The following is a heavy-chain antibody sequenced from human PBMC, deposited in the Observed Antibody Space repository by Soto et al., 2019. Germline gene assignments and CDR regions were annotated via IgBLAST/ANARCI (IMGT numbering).Heavy chain of an antibody. CDR3: ASSKYDVVAGSVWFDP. CDR1: GGSIISGDYY. Sequence: PSETLSLTCSVSGGSIISGDYYWSWLRQPPGKGLEWIGYMYYTGTTYYNPSLKGRVTISLDHSRNQFSLRLNSVTAADTAVYFCASSKYDVVAGSVWFDPWGQGTLVTVSS. CDR2: MYYTGTT. V-gene: IGHV4-30-4*01. J-gene: IGHJ5*02. D-gene: IGHD2-21*01.